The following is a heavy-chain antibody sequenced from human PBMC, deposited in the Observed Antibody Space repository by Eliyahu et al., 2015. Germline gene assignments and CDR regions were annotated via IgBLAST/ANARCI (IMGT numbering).Heavy chain of an antibody. Sequence: GKGLEWVSAIGGSGGSKYYADSVKGRFTTSRDNSKNTLYLQMNSLRAEDTAVYYCAKDGYTSSTPYYFDNWGQGTLVTVSS. V-gene: IGHV3-23*01. J-gene: IGHJ4*02. D-gene: IGHD6-6*01. CDR3: AKDGYTSSTPYYFDN. CDR2: IGGSGGSK.